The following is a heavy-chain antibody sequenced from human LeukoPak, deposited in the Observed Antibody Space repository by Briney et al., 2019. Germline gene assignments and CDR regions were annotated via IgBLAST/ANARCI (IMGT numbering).Heavy chain of an antibody. J-gene: IGHJ5*02. CDR1: GGSFSGYY. CDR2: INHSRST. CDR3: ARHKTVLLWFGGHRRWFDP. V-gene: IGHV4-34*01. D-gene: IGHD3-10*01. Sequence: PSETLSLTCAVYGGSFSGYYWSWIRQPPGKGLEWIGEINHSRSTNYNPSLKSRVTTSVDTSKNQFSLKLSSVTAADTAVYYCARHKTVLLWFGGHRRWFDPWGQGTLITVSS.